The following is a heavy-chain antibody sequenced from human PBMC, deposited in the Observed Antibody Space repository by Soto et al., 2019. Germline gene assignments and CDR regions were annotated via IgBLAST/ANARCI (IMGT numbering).Heavy chain of an antibody. V-gene: IGHV3-23*01. CDR1: GFTFSSYA. J-gene: IGHJ4*02. Sequence: EVQLLESGGGLVQPGGSLRLSCAASGFTFSSYAMSWVRQAPGKGLEWVSAISGSGGSTYYADSVKGRFTISRDNSKNTLYLQMNSLRAEDTAVYYCAKSGGFGEFRTTNHDYWGQGTLVTVSS. D-gene: IGHD3-10*01. CDR2: ISGSGGST. CDR3: AKSGGFGEFRTTNHDY.